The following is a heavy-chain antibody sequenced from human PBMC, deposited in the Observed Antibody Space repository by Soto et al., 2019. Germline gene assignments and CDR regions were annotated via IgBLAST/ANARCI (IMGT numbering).Heavy chain of an antibody. J-gene: IGHJ4*02. CDR2: INKDGSQK. CDR3: LRALGLAY. D-gene: IGHD7-27*01. Sequence: GGSLSLSCAASGFTLSNYWMNWARQAPGKGLEWVANINKDGSQKNYVDSVKGRFTIARDNGQNSLSLQISSRRGEDTAVYYCLRALGLAYWGQGPLVTVSS. V-gene: IGHV3-7*03. CDR1: GFTLSNYW.